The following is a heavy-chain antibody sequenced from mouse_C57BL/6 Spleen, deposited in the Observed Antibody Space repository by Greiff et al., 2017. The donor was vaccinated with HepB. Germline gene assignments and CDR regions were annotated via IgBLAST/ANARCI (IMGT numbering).Heavy chain of an antibody. CDR2: ICRGGST. Sequence: QVQLQQSGPGLVQPSQSLSITCTVSGFSLTSYGVHWVRQSPGKGLEWLGVICRGGSTDYNAAFMSRLSITKDNSKSQVFFKMNSLQADDTAIYYCAAYGYSYYALDYWGQGTSVTVSS. J-gene: IGHJ4*01. CDR1: GFSLTSYG. D-gene: IGHD2-2*01. CDR3: AAYGYSYYALDY. V-gene: IGHV2-5*01.